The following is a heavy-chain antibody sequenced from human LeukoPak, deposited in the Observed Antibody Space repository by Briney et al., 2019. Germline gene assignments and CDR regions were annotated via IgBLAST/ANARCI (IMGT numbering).Heavy chain of an antibody. CDR2: IYYSGST. CDR3: ARIYYDSSGYYSFRFDP. CDR1: GGSISSSSYY. D-gene: IGHD3-22*01. J-gene: IGHJ5*02. Sequence: PSETLSLTCTVSGGSISSSSYYWGWIRQPPGKGLEWIGSIYYSGSTYYNPSLKSRVTISVDTSKNQFSLKLSSVTAADTAVYYYARIYYDSSGYYSFRFDPWGQGTLVTVSS. V-gene: IGHV4-39*07.